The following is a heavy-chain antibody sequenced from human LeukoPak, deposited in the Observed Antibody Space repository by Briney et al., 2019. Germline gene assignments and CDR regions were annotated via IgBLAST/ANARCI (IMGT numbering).Heavy chain of an antibody. Sequence: GGSLRLSCAASGFTFDDYGMHWVRQAPGKGLEWVSGISWNGGSVGYADSVKGRFTISRDNAKNSLYLQMNSLRADDMALYYCAKGAYAGNIQLDDAFDIWGQGTMVTVS. J-gene: IGHJ3*02. CDR3: AKGAYAGNIQLDDAFDI. D-gene: IGHD1/OR15-1a*01. V-gene: IGHV3-9*03. CDR1: GFTFDDYG. CDR2: ISWNGGSV.